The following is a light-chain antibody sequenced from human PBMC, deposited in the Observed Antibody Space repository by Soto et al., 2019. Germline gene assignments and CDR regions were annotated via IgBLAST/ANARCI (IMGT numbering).Light chain of an antibody. CDR2: GAS. CDR1: QGITSY. V-gene: IGKV1-9*01. CDR3: QHLNSKPT. Sequence: DIQLTQSPSFLSASVGDRVTITCRASQGITSYLAWYQQKPGKAPELLIYGASTLQTGVPSRFSGSGSGTEFTLTISSLQPEDFATYFCQHLNSKPTCGPGTKVDIK. J-gene: IGKJ3*01.